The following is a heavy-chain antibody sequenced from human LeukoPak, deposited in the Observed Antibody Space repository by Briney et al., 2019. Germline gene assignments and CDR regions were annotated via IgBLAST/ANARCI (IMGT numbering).Heavy chain of an antibody. V-gene: IGHV3-30*04. Sequence: GGSLRLSCAASGFTFSNYAIHWVRQAPGKGLEWVALISYDGSNKQYADSVKGGFTISRDNAKNSLYLQMNRLRAEDTAVYYCAREYYDSSGYYPFDPWGQGTLVTVSS. CDR3: AREYYDSSGYYPFDP. D-gene: IGHD3-22*01. CDR2: ISYDGSNK. CDR1: GFTFSNYA. J-gene: IGHJ5*02.